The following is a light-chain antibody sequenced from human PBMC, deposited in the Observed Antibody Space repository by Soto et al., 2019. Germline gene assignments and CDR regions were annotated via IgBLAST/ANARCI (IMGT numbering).Light chain of an antibody. CDR1: SSDVGGYNY. V-gene: IGLV2-11*01. CDR3: CSYAGRYTYV. CDR2: DVN. J-gene: IGLJ1*01. Sequence: QSALTQPRSVSGSPGQSVAFSCTGTSSDVGGYNYVSWYQQHPGKAPKVMIFDVNKRPSGVPDRFSGSKSGNTASLTISGLQAEDEADYYCCSYAGRYTYVFGTGTKLTVL.